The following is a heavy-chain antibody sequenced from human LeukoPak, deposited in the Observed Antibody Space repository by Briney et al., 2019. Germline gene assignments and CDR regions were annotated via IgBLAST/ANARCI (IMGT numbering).Heavy chain of an antibody. V-gene: IGHV3-30*03. CDR1: GFTFSSYG. J-gene: IGHJ6*02. CDR3: ARDSSSSKLYYYYYGMDV. Sequence: HPGGSLRLSCAASGFTFSSYGMHWVRQAPGKGLEWVAVISYDGSNKYYADSVKGRFTISRDNSKNTLYLQMNSLRAEDTAVYYCARDSSSSKLYYYYYGMDVWGQGTTVTVSS. D-gene: IGHD6-13*01. CDR2: ISYDGSNK.